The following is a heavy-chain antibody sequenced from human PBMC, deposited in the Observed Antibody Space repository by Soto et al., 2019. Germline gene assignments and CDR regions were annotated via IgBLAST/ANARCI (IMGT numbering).Heavy chain of an antibody. CDR2: INHSGST. D-gene: IGHD2-2*01. CDR1: GGSFSGYY. CDR3: ARVSDIVVVPAGPPPVAFDI. V-gene: IGHV4-34*01. J-gene: IGHJ3*02. Sequence: SETLSLTCAVYGGSFSGYYWSWIRQPPGKGLEWIGEINHSGSTNYNPSLKSRVTISVDTSKNQFSLKLSSVTAADTAVYYCARVSDIVVVPAGPPPVAFDIWGQGTMVTVSS.